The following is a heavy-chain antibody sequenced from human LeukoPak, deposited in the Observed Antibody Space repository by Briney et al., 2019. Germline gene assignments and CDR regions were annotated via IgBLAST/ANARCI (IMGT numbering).Heavy chain of an antibody. CDR3: ARDPRVRTATVNTNYYHCYGMDV. D-gene: IGHD4-17*01. CDR2: IYYSGST. J-gene: IGHJ6*02. Sequence: SQTLSLTCTVSGGSISSYYWSWIRQPPGEGVGWIGYIYYSGSTNYNPSLKSRVTISVDRSKHQLSLKLSPGTAADSALYQWARDPRVRTATVNTNYYHCYGMDVWGQGTTVTVSS. CDR1: GGSISSYY. V-gene: IGHV4-59*01.